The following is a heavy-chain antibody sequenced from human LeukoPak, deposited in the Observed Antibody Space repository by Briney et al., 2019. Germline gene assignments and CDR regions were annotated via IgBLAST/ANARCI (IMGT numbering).Heavy chain of an antibody. V-gene: IGHV1-58*02. CDR3: AAVGATTFWYFDL. Sequence: SVKVPCKASGFTFTNSAMQWVRQARGQRLEWIGWIVVGNGNTNYAQKFQEGVTITRDMSTSTAYMELSSLRSEDTAVYYCAAVGATTFWYFDLWGRGTLVTVSS. CDR2: IVVGNGNT. CDR1: GFTFTNSA. D-gene: IGHD1-26*01. J-gene: IGHJ2*01.